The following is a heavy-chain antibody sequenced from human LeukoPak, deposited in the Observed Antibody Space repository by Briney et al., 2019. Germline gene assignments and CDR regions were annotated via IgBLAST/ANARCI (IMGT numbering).Heavy chain of an antibody. Sequence: PGGSLRLSCAASGFTFSDYYMSWIRQAPGKGLEWVSYLSSSGSTIYYADSVKGRFTISRDNAKNSLYLQMNSLRAEDTAVYYCARVGMDYYYYYYMDVWGKGTTVTVSS. CDR3: ARVGMDYYYYYYMDV. D-gene: IGHD6-13*01. J-gene: IGHJ6*03. CDR1: GFTFSDYY. CDR2: LSSSGSTI. V-gene: IGHV3-11*04.